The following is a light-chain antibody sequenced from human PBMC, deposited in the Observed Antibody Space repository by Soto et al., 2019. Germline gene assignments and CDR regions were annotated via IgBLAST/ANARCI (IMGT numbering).Light chain of an antibody. CDR2: KAS. V-gene: IGKV1-5*03. CDR3: QQYNTYSGT. J-gene: IGKJ1*01. Sequence: IQLTQSPSSLSPSVGDRVTITCQASQDISTFLNWYQQKPGKAPKLLIYKASGLESGVTSRFGGSGYGTEFTLTISSLQSDDFATYYCQQYNTYSGTVGQGTKVEIK. CDR1: QDISTF.